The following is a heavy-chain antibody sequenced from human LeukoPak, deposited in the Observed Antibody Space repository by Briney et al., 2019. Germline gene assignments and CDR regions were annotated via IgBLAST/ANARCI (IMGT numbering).Heavy chain of an antibody. D-gene: IGHD4-23*01. J-gene: IGHJ4*02. CDR2: IIASGGRT. V-gene: IGHV3-23*01. CDR1: GFSISTFA. Sequence: GGSLRLSCGAPGFSISTFAMSWVRQAPGKGLEWVSAIIASGGRTYYADSVKGRFTISRDNSKNTLYLQVNSLRAEDAAVYHCAKSSGPTVDYYLDLWGQGTLVTVSS. CDR3: AKSSGPTVDYYLDL.